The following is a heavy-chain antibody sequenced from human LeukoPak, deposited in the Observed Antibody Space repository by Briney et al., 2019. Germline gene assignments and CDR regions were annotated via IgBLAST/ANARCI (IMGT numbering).Heavy chain of an antibody. J-gene: IGHJ5*02. CDR2: IYPGDSDT. Sequence: GESLKISCKGSGYSFTSYWIGWVRQMPGKGLEWMGIIYPGDSDTRYSPSFQGQVTISADKSISTAYLQWSSLKASDTAMYYCARHPPFLGVAGSRGWFDTWGQGTLVTVSS. D-gene: IGHD2-15*01. CDR3: ARHPPFLGVAGSRGWFDT. CDR1: GYSFTSYW. V-gene: IGHV5-51*01.